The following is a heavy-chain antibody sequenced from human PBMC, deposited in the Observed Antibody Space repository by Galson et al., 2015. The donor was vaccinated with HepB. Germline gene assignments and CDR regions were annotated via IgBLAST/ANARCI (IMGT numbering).Heavy chain of an antibody. CDR1: GYTFTNYG. V-gene: IGHV1-18*01. D-gene: IGHD2-2*01. Sequence: SVKVSCKASGYTFTNYGISWVRQAPGQGLEWMGWISAYNGNTNYAQKLQGRVTMTTDTSKSTAYMEVRSLRSDDTAVYYFARDCSSTNCYDYYYYYMDVWGKGSRIPVSS. CDR2: ISAYNGNT. J-gene: IGHJ6*03. CDR3: ARDCSSTNCYDYYYYYMDV.